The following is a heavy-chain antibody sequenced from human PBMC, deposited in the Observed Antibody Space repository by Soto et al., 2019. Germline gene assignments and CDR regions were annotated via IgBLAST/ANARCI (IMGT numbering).Heavy chain of an antibody. Sequence: SVKVSCKASGGTFSIYAISWVRQAPGQGLEWMGGIIPIFGTANYAQKFQGRVTITADESTSTAYMELSSLRSEDTAVYYCARDLGYCSSTSCPRRYNWFDPWGQGTLVTASS. CDR3: ARDLGYCSSTSCPRRYNWFDP. CDR2: IIPIFGTA. D-gene: IGHD2-2*01. V-gene: IGHV1-69*13. J-gene: IGHJ5*02. CDR1: GGTFSIYA.